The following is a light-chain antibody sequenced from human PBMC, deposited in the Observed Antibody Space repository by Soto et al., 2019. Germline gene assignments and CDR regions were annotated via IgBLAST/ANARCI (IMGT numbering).Light chain of an antibody. V-gene: IGKV1-33*01. CDR2: AAS. CDR3: HQYDSRPIT. CDR1: QTISSY. J-gene: IGKJ5*01. Sequence: QLTLTKKSLAASVGDRVTTTCRASQTISSYLNWYQQKPRKAPKLLIYAASTLQSGVPSRFTGSGSGTDFTFTISSLQPEDVATYYCHQYDSRPITFGQGTRLEIK.